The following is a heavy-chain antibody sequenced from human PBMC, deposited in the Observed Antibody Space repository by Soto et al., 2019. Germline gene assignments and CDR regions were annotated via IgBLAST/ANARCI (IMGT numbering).Heavy chain of an antibody. CDR2: IDPSDSYI. J-gene: IGHJ4*02. CDR1: GYSFTSYW. D-gene: IGHD6-13*01. V-gene: IGHV5-10-1*01. Sequence: PGESLKISCKGSGYSFTSYWISWVRQMPGKGLEWMGRIDPSDSYIKYSPSFQGHVTISADKSISTAYLQWSSLKASDTAMYYCARHPGTADTSDFDYWGQGTLVTVSS. CDR3: ARHPGTADTSDFDY.